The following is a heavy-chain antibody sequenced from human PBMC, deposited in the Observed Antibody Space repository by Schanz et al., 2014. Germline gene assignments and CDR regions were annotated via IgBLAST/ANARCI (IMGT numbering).Heavy chain of an antibody. D-gene: IGHD6-6*01. V-gene: IGHV3-33*06. CDR3: AKNWKGHHITGRPGWSDGMDV. CDR2: IWYDGSNT. J-gene: IGHJ6*02. Sequence: QVQLVESGGGVVQPGRSLRLSCAASGFTFSIHGMHWVRQAPGKGLEWVAVIWYDGSNTYYADSVKGRFTISRDNSKNMVFLQMNSLRVEDTAVYYCAKNWKGHHITGRPGWSDGMDVWGQGTTVTVSS. CDR1: GFTFSIHG.